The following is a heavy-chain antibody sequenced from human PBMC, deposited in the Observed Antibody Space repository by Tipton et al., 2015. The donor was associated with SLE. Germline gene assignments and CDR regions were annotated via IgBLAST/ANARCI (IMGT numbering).Heavy chain of an antibody. CDR2: ISAYNGNT. D-gene: IGHD5-12*01. J-gene: IGHJ4*02. CDR3: ARDNTRGYSGYDADY. Sequence: QSGAEVKKPGASVKVSCKASGYTLTSYGISWVRQAPGQGLEWMGWISAYNGNTNYAQKLQGRVTMTTDTSTSTAYMELRSLRSDDTAVYYCARDNTRGYSGYDADYWGQGTLVTVSS. CDR1: GYTLTSYG. V-gene: IGHV1-18*01.